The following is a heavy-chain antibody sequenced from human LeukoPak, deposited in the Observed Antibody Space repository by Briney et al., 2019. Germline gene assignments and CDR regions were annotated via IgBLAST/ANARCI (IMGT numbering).Heavy chain of an antibody. V-gene: IGHV1-69*05. Sequence: SVKVSCKASGGTFSSYAISWVRQAPGQGLEWMGGIIPIFGTANYAQKFQGRVTITTEESTSTAYMELSSLRSEDTAVYYCARDQAPTIFGVVIKGGAFDIWGQGTMVTVSS. CDR3: ARDQAPTIFGVVIKGGAFDI. CDR1: GGTFSSYA. J-gene: IGHJ3*02. D-gene: IGHD3-3*01. CDR2: IIPIFGTA.